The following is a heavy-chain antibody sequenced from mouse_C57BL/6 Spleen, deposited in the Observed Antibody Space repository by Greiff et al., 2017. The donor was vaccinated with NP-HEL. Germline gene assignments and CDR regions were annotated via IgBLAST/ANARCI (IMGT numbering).Heavy chain of an antibody. D-gene: IGHD1-1*02. J-gene: IGHJ3*01. CDR3: AREGSKGGTFAY. V-gene: IGHV1-20*01. Sequence: VQLQQSGPELVKPGDSVKISCKASGYSFTGYFMNWVMQSHGKSLEWIGRINPYNGDTFYNQKFKGKATLTVDKSSSTAHMELRSLTSEDSAVYYCAREGSKGGTFAYWGQGTLLTVSA. CDR1: GYSFTGYF. CDR2: INPYNGDT.